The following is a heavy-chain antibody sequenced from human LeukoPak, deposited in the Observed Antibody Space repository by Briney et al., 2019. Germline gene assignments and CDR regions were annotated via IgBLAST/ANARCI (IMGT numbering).Heavy chain of an antibody. D-gene: IGHD3-10*01. CDR3: SRDLLMYYSGLGVST. J-gene: IGHJ5*02. Sequence: APVKVSCKDSGYTFTGYYIHWVRQAPGQGPEWMGWINPHSGATNYAQKFQGRVTMTRDTSISTAFMELSSLRSDDTAMYFCSRDLLMYYSGLGVSTWGQGTQVTVSS. CDR2: INPHSGAT. CDR1: GYTFTGYY. V-gene: IGHV1-2*02.